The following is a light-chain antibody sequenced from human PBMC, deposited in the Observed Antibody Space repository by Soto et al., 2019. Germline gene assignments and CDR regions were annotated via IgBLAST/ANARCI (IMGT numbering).Light chain of an antibody. CDR2: AAS. J-gene: IGKJ2*01. CDR3: QQSYSTGYT. Sequence: DIQMTQSPSSLSASVGDRVTITCRASQNIINYLNWYQQKPGKAPKLLIYAASSLQSGVPSRFSGSGSGTDFTLTISSLQPEDFATYYCQQSYSTGYTFGQGTKLEIK. CDR1: QNIINY. V-gene: IGKV1-39*01.